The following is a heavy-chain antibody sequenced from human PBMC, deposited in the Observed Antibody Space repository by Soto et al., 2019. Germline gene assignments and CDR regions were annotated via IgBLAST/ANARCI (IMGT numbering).Heavy chain of an antibody. CDR2: INHSGST. J-gene: IGHJ6*03. Sequence: SETLSLTCAVYGGSFSGYYWSWIRQPPGKGLEWIGEINHSGSTNYNPSLKSRVTISVDTSKNQFSLKLSSVTAADTAVYYCARDHYYYYYMDVWGKGTTVTVSS. CDR3: ARDHYYYYYMDV. CDR1: GGSFSGYY. V-gene: IGHV4-34*01. D-gene: IGHD3-10*01.